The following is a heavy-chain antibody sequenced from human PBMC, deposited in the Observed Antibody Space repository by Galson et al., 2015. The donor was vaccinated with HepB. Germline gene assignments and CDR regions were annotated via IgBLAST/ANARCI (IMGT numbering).Heavy chain of an antibody. CDR1: GGSFSGYY. Sequence: TLSLTCTISGGSFSGYYWSWIRQPPGKGLAWIGEINHSGSTKYTPSLKSRVTISLDTSKNQFSLKLRSLTAADTAVYYCARTGPTVEGLVHYYYYYMDVWGKWTTFTVSS. D-gene: IGHD3-16*01. V-gene: IGHV4-34*01. J-gene: IGHJ6*03. CDR2: INHSGST. CDR3: ARTGPTVEGLVHYYYYYMDV.